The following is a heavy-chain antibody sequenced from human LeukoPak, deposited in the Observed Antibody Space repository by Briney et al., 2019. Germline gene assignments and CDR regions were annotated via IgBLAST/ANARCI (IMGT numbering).Heavy chain of an antibody. J-gene: IGHJ3*02. Sequence: SETLSLTCTVSGGSISSYYWSWIRQPPGKGLEWIGDIDYSGNTNYNPSLKSRVTISVDTSKNQFSLNLTSVAAADTAVYYCAKHGRWLQRSSAFDIWGQGTMVTVSS. V-gene: IGHV4-59*08. CDR3: AKHGRWLQRSSAFDI. D-gene: IGHD5-24*01. CDR2: IDYSGNT. CDR1: GGSISSYY.